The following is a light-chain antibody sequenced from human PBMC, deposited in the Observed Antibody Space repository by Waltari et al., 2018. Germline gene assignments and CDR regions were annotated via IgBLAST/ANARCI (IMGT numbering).Light chain of an antibody. CDR3: QSFDSSFLGWV. V-gene: IGLV1-40*01. J-gene: IGLJ3*02. Sequence: QSVLTQPPSVSGAPGQRVTISCTGGSTNIGAAYDVHWYQQFPGSAPKLLIYENTKRPSGVPDRFSGSKPGTSASLAITGLQAEDEADYYCQSFDSSFLGWVFGGGTKLTVL. CDR1: STNIGAAYD. CDR2: ENT.